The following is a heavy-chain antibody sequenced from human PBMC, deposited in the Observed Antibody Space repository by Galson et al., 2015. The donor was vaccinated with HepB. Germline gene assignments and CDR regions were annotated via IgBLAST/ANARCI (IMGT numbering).Heavy chain of an antibody. CDR3: AKDQSVVGGYYFDY. Sequence: SVKGRFAISRDNSKNTLYLQMNSLRAEDSAVYFCAKDQSVVGGYYFDYWGQGTLVTVSS. D-gene: IGHD1-26*01. J-gene: IGHJ4*02. V-gene: IGHV3-23*01.